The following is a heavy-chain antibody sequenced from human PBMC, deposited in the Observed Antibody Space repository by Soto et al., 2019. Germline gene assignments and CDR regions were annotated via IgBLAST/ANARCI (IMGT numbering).Heavy chain of an antibody. CDR1: GFTFSSYA. J-gene: IGHJ4*02. D-gene: IGHD1-26*01. Sequence: PGGSLRLSCAASGFTFSSYAMSWVCQAPGKGLEWVSAISGSGGSTYYADSVKGRFTISRDNSKDTLYLQMNSLRAEDTAVYYCAKPSGNHKAYFDYWGQGTLDTVSS. CDR3: AKPSGNHKAYFDY. V-gene: IGHV3-23*01. CDR2: ISGSGGST.